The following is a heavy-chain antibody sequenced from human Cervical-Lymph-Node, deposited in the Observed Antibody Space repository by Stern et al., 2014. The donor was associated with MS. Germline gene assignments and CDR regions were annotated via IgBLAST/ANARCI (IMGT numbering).Heavy chain of an antibody. V-gene: IGHV3-21*01. CDR2: ISSSSSYI. Sequence: EVQLVESGGGLVKPGGSLRLSCAASGFTFSSYSMNWVRQAPGTGLEWVSSISSSSSYISYADSVKGRFTISRDNAKNSLYLQMNSLRAEDTAVYYCAREEWLATYFDYWGQGTLVTVSS. J-gene: IGHJ4*02. D-gene: IGHD6-19*01. CDR3: AREEWLATYFDY. CDR1: GFTFSSYS.